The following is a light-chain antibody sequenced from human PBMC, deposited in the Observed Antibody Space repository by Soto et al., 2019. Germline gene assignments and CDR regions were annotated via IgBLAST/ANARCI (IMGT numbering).Light chain of an antibody. V-gene: IGLV4-69*01. CDR2: LNSDGSH. J-gene: IGLJ1*01. CDR3: QTWGTGIQV. Sequence: QPVLTQSPSASASLGASVKLTCTLSSGHSSYAIAWHQQQPEKGPRYLMKLNSDGSHYKGGGIPDRFSGSSSGAERYLTISSLQSEDEADYYCQTWGTGIQVFGTATKLTVL. CDR1: SGHSSYA.